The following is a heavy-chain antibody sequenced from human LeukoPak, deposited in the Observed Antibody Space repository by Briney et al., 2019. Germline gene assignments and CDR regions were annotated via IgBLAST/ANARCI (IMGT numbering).Heavy chain of an antibody. Sequence: PTQXXXXXXXXXGFSXXXXXVXXGXXRXXXXXXLXWLALIYWDDDKRYSPSLKSRLTITKDTSKNQVVLTMTNMDPVDTATYYCAGTVFVSGFDYWGQGTLVTVSS. CDR3: AGTVFVSGFDY. CDR2: IYWDDDK. D-gene: IGHD1-1*01. V-gene: IGHV2-5*02. J-gene: IGHJ4*02. CDR1: GFSXXXXXVX.